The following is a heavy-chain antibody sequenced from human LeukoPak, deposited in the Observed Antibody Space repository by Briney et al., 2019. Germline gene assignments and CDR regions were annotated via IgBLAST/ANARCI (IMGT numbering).Heavy chain of an antibody. J-gene: IGHJ4*02. CDR3: ARDYIWQDY. CDR1: GYTFTGYY. V-gene: IGHV1-2*02. CDR2: INPNSGGT. Sequence: ASVNVSCKASGYTFTGYYMHWVGQAPGQGLEWMGGINPNSGGTNHAQKFQGRVTMTRDTSISTAYMELSSLTSDDTAVYYCARDYIWQDYWGQGTLVTVSS.